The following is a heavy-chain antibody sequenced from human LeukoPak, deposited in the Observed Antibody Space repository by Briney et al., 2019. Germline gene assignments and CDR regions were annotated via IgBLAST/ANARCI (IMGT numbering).Heavy chain of an antibody. CDR2: ISAYNGNT. Sequence: GASVKVSCKASGYTFTSYGISWVRQAPGQGLEWMGWISAYNGNTNYAQKLQGRVTMTTDTSTSTAYMELRSLRSDDTAVYYCARGITYYDILTGYLNWFDPWGQGTLVTVSS. V-gene: IGHV1-18*01. D-gene: IGHD3-9*01. CDR1: GYTFTSYG. CDR3: ARGITYYDILTGYLNWFDP. J-gene: IGHJ5*02.